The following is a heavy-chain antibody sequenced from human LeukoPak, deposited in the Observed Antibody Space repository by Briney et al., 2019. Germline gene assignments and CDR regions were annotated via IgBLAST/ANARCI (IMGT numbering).Heavy chain of an antibody. CDR3: ARGYCSGGNCGAGWFDP. J-gene: IGHJ5*02. V-gene: IGHV1-18*01. Sequence: ASVKVSCKASGYTFTSYGISWVRQAPGQGLEWMGWISAYNGNTNYAQKLQGRVTMTTDTSTSTAYMELRSLRSDDTAVYYCARGYCSGGNCGAGWFDPWGQGTLVTVSS. CDR1: GYTFTSYG. D-gene: IGHD2-15*01. CDR2: ISAYNGNT.